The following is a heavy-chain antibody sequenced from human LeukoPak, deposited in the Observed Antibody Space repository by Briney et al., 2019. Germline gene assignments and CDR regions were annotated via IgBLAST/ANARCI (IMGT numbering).Heavy chain of an antibody. Sequence: SETLSLTCAVHGGSFSGYYWSWIRQPPGKGLEWIGEINHSGSTNYNPSLKSRVTISVDTSKNQFSLKLSSVTAADTAVYYCARRYGYMDVWGKGTTVTVSS. CDR3: ARRYGYMDV. J-gene: IGHJ6*03. D-gene: IGHD1-1*01. V-gene: IGHV4-34*01. CDR2: INHSGST. CDR1: GGSFSGYY.